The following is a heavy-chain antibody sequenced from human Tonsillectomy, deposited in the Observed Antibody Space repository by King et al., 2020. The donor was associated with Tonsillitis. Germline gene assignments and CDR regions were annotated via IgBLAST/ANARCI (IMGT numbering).Heavy chain of an antibody. D-gene: IGHD3-22*01. J-gene: IGHJ4*02. CDR1: GFTFSTYW. CDR3: ASYYDSSGSSGFDY. V-gene: IGHV3-7*01. Sequence: MQLVQSGGGLVQPGGSLRLSCAASGFTFSTYWMTWVRQAPGKGLEWLANIKHEGSEKYYGDSVKGRFTISRDNAKNSLYLQINSLRAEDTAVYYCASYYDSSGSSGFDYWGQGTLVTVSS. CDR2: IKHEGSEK.